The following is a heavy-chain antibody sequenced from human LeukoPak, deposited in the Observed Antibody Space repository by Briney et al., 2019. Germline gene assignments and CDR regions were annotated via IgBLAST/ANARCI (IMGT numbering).Heavy chain of an antibody. D-gene: IGHD2-15*01. CDR1: GASISSGGYY. J-gene: IGHJ4*02. CDR2: ISYSGST. V-gene: IGHV4-31*03. Sequence: SQTLSLTCTVSGASISSGGYYWSWVRQHPGKGLEWLGYISYSGSTYYNPSLKSRVTISVDTSKNQFSLKLNSVTAADTAVYYCAKQAVEGWYLGQFDYWGQGTLVTVSS. CDR3: AKQAVEGWYLGQFDY.